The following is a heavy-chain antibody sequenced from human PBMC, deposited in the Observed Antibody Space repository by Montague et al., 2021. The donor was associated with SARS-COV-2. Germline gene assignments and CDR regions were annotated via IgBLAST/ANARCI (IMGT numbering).Heavy chain of an antibody. Sequence: SETLSLTYAVYGGSFSGYYWSWIRQPPGKGLEWIGEINHSGSTNYDPSLKSRVTISVDTSKNQFSLKLSSVTAADTAVYYCARPNSGWYRYFDLWGRGTLVTVSS. J-gene: IGHJ2*01. V-gene: IGHV4-34*01. CDR2: INHSGST. CDR1: GGSFSGYY. CDR3: ARPNSGWYRYFDL. D-gene: IGHD6-19*01.